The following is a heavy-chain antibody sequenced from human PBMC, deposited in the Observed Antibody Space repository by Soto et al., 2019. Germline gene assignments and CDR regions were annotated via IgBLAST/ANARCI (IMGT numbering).Heavy chain of an antibody. CDR1: GYSFTSHY. Sequence: GASVKVSCKAIGYSFTSHYIHWVRQAPGQGLEWMGTIYPGGVNIAYAQKFKGRVTMTTDTSTSTVYMELNSLTSEDTAVYYCASHPQTFSGTHDASQTWGEATMVT. J-gene: IGHJ3*02. V-gene: IGHV1-46*01. CDR2: IYPGGVNI. CDR3: ASHPQTFSGTHDASQT. D-gene: IGHD5-12*01.